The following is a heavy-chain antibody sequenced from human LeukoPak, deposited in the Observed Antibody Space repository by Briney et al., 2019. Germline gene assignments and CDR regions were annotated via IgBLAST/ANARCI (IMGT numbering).Heavy chain of an antibody. D-gene: IGHD3-10*01. CDR3: ASSPSYGSGRALGY. V-gene: IGHV4-34*01. J-gene: IGHJ4*02. Sequence: SETLSLTCAVYGGSFSGYYWSWIRQPPGKGLEWIGEINHSGSTNYNPSLKSRVTISVDKSKNQFSLKLSSVTAADTAVYYCASSPSYGSGRALGYWGQGTLVTVSS. CDR1: GGSFSGYY. CDR2: INHSGST.